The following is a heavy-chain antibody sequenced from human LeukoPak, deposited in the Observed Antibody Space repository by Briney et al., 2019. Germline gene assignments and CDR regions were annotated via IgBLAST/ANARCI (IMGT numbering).Heavy chain of an antibody. D-gene: IGHD3-9*01. CDR1: GGSISSGGYY. Sequence: SETLSLTCTVSGGSISSGGYYWSWIRQLPGKGLEWIGYIDYSGSTYYNPSLKSRVIMSVDTSKNQFSLKLRSVTAADTAVYYCARDKTGNNWFDPWGQGTLVTVSS. CDR2: IDYSGST. V-gene: IGHV4-31*03. J-gene: IGHJ5*02. CDR3: ARDKTGNNWFDP.